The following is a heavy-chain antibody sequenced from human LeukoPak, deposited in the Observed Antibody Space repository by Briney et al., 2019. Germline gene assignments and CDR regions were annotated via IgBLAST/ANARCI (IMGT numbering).Heavy chain of an antibody. CDR3: ARGTDYYDSSGYPNWFDP. J-gene: IGHJ5*02. Sequence: PGRSLRLSCAASGFTFSNYAMHWVRQAPGKGLEWVAAISYDGSNKYYADSVKGRFTISRDNSKNTLYLQMNSLRAEDTAVYYCARGTDYYDSSGYPNWFDPWGQGTLVTVSS. D-gene: IGHD3-22*01. CDR2: ISYDGSNK. CDR1: GFTFSNYA. V-gene: IGHV3-30-3*01.